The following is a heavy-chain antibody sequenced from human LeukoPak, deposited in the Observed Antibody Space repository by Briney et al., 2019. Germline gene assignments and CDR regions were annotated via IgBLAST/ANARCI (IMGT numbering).Heavy chain of an antibody. D-gene: IGHD1-26*01. V-gene: IGHV3-30*02. CDR3: AKVGGPGELDAFDI. CDR1: GFTFSSYG. CDR2: IRYDGSNK. Sequence: PGGSLRLSCAASGFTFSSYGMHWVRQAPGKGLEWVAFIRYDGSNKYYADPVKGRFTISRDNSKNTLYLQMNSLRAEDTAVYYCAKVGGPGELDAFDIWGQGTMVTVSS. J-gene: IGHJ3*02.